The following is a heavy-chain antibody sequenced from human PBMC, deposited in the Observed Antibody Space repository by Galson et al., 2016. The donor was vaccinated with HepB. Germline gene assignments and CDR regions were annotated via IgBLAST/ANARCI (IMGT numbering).Heavy chain of an antibody. J-gene: IGHJ4*02. Sequence: SLRLSCAASGFIFDDYALHWVRQAPGKGLEWVSVISWNSRHIGYAESVQGRFTISRDNAKNTLYLQMSGLRADDTALYFCASDPNGVGPSYFDSWGQGTLVSVSS. CDR3: ASDPNGVGPSYFDS. V-gene: IGHV3-9*01. CDR2: ISWNSRHI. D-gene: IGHD3-10*01. CDR1: GFIFDDYA.